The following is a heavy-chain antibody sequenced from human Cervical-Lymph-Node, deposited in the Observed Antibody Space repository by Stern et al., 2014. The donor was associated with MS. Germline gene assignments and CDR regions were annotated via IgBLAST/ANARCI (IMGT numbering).Heavy chain of an antibody. V-gene: IGHV1-3*01. CDR2: INAGNGNT. J-gene: IGHJ5*02. CDR3: ARAEIAAAQTFDP. D-gene: IGHD6-13*01. CDR1: GYTFTSYA. Sequence: QVQLVESGAEVKKPGASVKVSCKASGYTFTSYAMHWGRQAPGQRLEWMGWINAGNGNTKYSQKFQGRVTITRDTSASTAYMELSSLRSEDTAVYYCARAEIAAAQTFDPWGQGTLVTVSS.